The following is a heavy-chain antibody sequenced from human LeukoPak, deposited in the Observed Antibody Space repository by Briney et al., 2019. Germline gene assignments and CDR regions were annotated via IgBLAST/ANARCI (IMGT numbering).Heavy chain of an antibody. CDR2: IYSSGST. Sequence: SEALSLTCTVPGGSISSGSYYWSWIRQPAGKGLEWIGRIYSSGSTNYNPSLKSRVTISLDTSKNQFSLKLSSATAADTAVYSCAREHSYYDRSGYYYGSGYFDYWGQGTLVTVSS. V-gene: IGHV4-61*02. CDR1: GGSISSGSYY. CDR3: AREHSYYDRSGYYYGSGYFDY. J-gene: IGHJ4*02. D-gene: IGHD3-22*01.